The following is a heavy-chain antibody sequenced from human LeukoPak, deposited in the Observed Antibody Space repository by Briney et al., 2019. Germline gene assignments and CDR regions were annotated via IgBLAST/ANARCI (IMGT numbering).Heavy chain of an antibody. CDR1: GFTFSSYS. J-gene: IGHJ3*02. V-gene: IGHV3-23*01. CDR3: AKDPNGDYIGTFDI. D-gene: IGHD4-17*01. CDR2: ISGSGGST. Sequence: PGGSLRLSCAASGFTFSSYSMNWVRQAPGKGLEWVSSISGSGGSTQYAASVQGRFTISRDNSKNTLYLQMNSLRAEDTAVYYCAKDPNGDYIGTFDIWGQGTMVTVSS.